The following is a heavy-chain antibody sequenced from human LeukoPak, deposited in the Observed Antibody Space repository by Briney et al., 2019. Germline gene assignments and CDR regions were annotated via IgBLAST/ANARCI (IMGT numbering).Heavy chain of an antibody. J-gene: IGHJ3*02. V-gene: IGHV3-43*01. Sequence: GSLRLSCAASGFTFDDYTMHWVRQAPGKGLEWVSLISWDGGSTYYADSVKGRFTISRDNSKNSLYLQMNSRRTEDTALYYCAKAIRRDGYNWNAFDIWGQGTMVTVSS. CDR2: ISWDGGST. CDR3: AKAIRRDGYNWNAFDI. D-gene: IGHD5-24*01. CDR1: GFTFDDYT.